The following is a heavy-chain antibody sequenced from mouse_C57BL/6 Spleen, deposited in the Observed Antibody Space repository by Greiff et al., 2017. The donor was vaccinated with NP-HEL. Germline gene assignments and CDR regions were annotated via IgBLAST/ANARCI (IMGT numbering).Heavy chain of an antibody. CDR2: INPSTGGT. Sequence: VQLQQSGPELVKPGASVKISCKASGYSFTGYYMNWVKQSPEKSLEWIGEINPSTGGTTYNQKFKAKATLTVDKSSSTAYMQLKSLTSEDSAVYYCASGGYGSVFDYWGQGTTLTVSS. V-gene: IGHV1-42*01. CDR3: ASGGYGSVFDY. J-gene: IGHJ2*01. CDR1: GYSFTGYY. D-gene: IGHD1-1*01.